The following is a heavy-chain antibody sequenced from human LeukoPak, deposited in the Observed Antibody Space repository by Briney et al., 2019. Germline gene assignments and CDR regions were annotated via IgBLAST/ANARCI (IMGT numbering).Heavy chain of an antibody. CDR1: GVTFSSYA. Sequence: GGSLRLSCAASGVTFSSYAMCGVRQAPGKGLEWVSAIRGSGGSTYYAVSVNGRFTVSRGNSKNTLYLQMDSLRAEDTAVYYCAKSSVYAIYDYWGQGTLVTVSS. V-gene: IGHV3-23*01. J-gene: IGHJ4*02. CDR2: IRGSGGST. D-gene: IGHD2-8*01. CDR3: AKSSVYAIYDY.